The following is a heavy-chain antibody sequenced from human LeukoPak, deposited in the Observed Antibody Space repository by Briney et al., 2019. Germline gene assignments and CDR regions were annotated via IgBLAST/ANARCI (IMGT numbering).Heavy chain of an antibody. J-gene: IGHJ3*02. V-gene: IGHV1-46*01. CDR3: ARATPAYCGGDCYSGAFDI. Sequence: ASVKVSFTASGYTFTSYYMHWVRQAPGQGLEWMGIINPSGGSTSYAQKFQGRVTMTRDTSTSTVYMELSSLRSEDTAVYYCARATPAYCGGDCYSGAFDIWGQGTMVTVSS. CDR1: GYTFTSYY. CDR2: INPSGGST. D-gene: IGHD2-21*02.